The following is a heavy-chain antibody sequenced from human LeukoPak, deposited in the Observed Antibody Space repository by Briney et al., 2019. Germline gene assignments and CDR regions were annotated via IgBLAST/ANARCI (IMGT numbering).Heavy chain of an antibody. CDR1: GGSISSGSYY. Sequence: SETLSLTCTVSGGSISSGSYYWSWIRQPAGKGLEWIGRIYTSGSTNYNPSLKSRVTISVDTSKNQFSLKLSSVTAADTAVYYCARGSVVARFDYWGQGTLVTVSS. CDR2: IYTSGST. D-gene: IGHD4-23*01. V-gene: IGHV4-61*02. J-gene: IGHJ4*02. CDR3: ARGSVVARFDY.